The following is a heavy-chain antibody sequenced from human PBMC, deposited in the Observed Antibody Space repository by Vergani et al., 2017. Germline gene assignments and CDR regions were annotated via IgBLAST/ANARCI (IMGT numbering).Heavy chain of an antibody. D-gene: IGHD2-2*01. Sequence: VQLVESGGGVVQPGRSLRLSCAASGFTFSSYAMHWVRQAPGKGLEWVAVISYDGSNKYYADSVKGRFTISRDNSKNTLYLQMNSRRAEDTAVYYCARDGEXMVVVPAAMSGRGGYFDYWGQGTLVTVSS. CDR2: ISYDGSNK. CDR3: ARDGEXMVVVPAAMSGRGGYFDY. J-gene: IGHJ4*02. CDR1: GFTFSSYA. V-gene: IGHV3-30*04.